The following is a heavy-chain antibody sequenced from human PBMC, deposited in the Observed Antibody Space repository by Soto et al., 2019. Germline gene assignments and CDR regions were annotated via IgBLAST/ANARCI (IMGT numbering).Heavy chain of an antibody. Sequence: EVQLVESGGGLVQPGGSLRLSCAASGFTFSSYSMNWVRQAPGKGLEWVSYISSSSSTIYYADSVKGRFTISRDNAKNSLYLQMTSLRDEDTAVYYCARDPSVGTMDVWGQGTTVTVSS. CDR1: GFTFSSYS. CDR3: ARDPSVGTMDV. D-gene: IGHD7-27*01. CDR2: ISSSSSTI. V-gene: IGHV3-48*02. J-gene: IGHJ6*02.